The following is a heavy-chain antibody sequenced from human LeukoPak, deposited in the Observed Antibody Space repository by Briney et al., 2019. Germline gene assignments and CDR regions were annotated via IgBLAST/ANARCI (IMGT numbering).Heavy chain of an antibody. J-gene: IGHJ6*02. CDR1: GGSISSSSYY. V-gene: IGHV4-61*01. CDR2: IYYSGST. Sequence: PSETLSLTCTVSGGSISSSSYYWSWIRQPPGKGLEWIGYIYYSGSTNYNPSLKSRVTISVDTSKNQFSLKLSSVTAADTAVYYYARVVPYYYDSSGSERVYYYYGMDVWGQGTTVTVSS. CDR3: ARVVPYYYDSSGSERVYYYYGMDV. D-gene: IGHD3-22*01.